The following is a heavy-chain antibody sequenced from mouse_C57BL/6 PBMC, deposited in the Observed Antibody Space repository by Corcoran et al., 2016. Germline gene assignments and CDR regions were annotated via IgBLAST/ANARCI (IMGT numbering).Heavy chain of an antibody. CDR3: ARGIGRYFDV. CDR1: GYSFTSYY. J-gene: IGHJ1*03. Sequence: QVQLQQSGPELVKPGASVKISCKASGYSFTSYYIHWVKQRPGQGLEWIGWIYPGSGNTKYNEKFKGKATLTADTSSSTAYMQLSSLTSEDSAVYYCARGIGRYFDVWGTGTTVTVSS. CDR2: IYPGSGNT. V-gene: IGHV1-66*01. D-gene: IGHD4-1*01.